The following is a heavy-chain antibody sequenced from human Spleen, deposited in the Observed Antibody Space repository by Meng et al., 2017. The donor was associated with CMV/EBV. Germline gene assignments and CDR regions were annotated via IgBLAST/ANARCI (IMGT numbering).Heavy chain of an antibody. J-gene: IGHJ4*02. V-gene: IGHV1-69*08. D-gene: IGHD3-22*01. Sequence: QVQLVQSGAEVKKPGSSVKVSCKASGGTFSSYTISWVRQAPGQGPEWMGRIIPILGIANYAQKFQGRVTITADKSTSTAYMELSSLRSEDTAVYYCARDDDSSGYAFDYWGQGTLVTVSS. CDR1: GGTFSSYT. CDR2: IIPILGIA. CDR3: ARDDDSSGYAFDY.